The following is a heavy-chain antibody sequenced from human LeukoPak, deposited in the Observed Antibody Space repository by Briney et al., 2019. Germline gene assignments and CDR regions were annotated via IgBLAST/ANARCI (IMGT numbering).Heavy chain of an antibody. J-gene: IGHJ4*02. V-gene: IGHV3-48*03. CDR3: ARLSRATPDY. Sequence: GGSLRLSCADSGFTFSNYEMVWVRQAPGKGLEWVSYISSTGRTMYYADSVKGRFTISRDNAKKSLYLQMNSLRAEDTAVYYCARLSRATPDYWGQGTLVSVSS. CDR2: ISSTGRTM. CDR1: GFTFSNYE.